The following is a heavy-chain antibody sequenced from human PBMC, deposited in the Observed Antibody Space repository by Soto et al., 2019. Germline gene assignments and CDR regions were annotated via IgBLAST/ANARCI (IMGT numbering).Heavy chain of an antibody. Sequence: QITLKESGPTLVKPTQTLTLTCTFSGFSLSTSGVGVGWIRQPPGKALEWLALIFWDDDKRYSPFLKSRLTITKDTSKSQVVLTMTSMDPVDTATYYCAHGGTEVRGLISEAFDIWGQGTMVTVSS. CDR3: AHGGTEVRGLISEAFDI. D-gene: IGHD3-10*01. CDR1: GFSLSTSGVG. CDR2: IFWDDDK. J-gene: IGHJ3*02. V-gene: IGHV2-5*02.